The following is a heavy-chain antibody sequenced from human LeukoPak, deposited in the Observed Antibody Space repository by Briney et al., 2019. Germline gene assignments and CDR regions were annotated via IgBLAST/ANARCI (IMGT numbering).Heavy chain of an antibody. CDR2: IYPGDSDT. D-gene: IGHD5-18*01. J-gene: IGHJ4*02. CDR1: GYSFTSYW. Sequence: GEPLKISCKGSGYSFTSYWIGWVRQMPGKGLEWMGIIYPGDSDTRYSPSFQGQVTISADKSISTAYLQWSSLKASDTAMYYCARLTPVDTAMVTSMDYWGQGTLVTVSS. V-gene: IGHV5-51*01. CDR3: ARLTPVDTAMVTSMDY.